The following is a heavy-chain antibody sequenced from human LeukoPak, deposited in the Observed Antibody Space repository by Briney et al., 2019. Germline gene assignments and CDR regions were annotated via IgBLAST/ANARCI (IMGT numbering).Heavy chain of an antibody. CDR1: GGSISSSSYY. CDR3: ASTVTRGAFDI. J-gene: IGHJ3*02. D-gene: IGHD4-11*01. CDR2: IYYSGST. V-gene: IGHV4-39*01. Sequence: PSETLSLTCTVSGGSISSSSYYWGWLRQPPGKGLEWIGSIYYSGSTYYNPSLKSRVTISVDTSKNQFSLKLSSVTAADTAVYYCASTVTRGAFDIWGQGTMVTVSS.